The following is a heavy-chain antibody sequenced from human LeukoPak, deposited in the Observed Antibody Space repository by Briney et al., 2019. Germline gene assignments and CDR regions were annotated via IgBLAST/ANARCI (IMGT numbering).Heavy chain of an antibody. D-gene: IGHD3-9*01. CDR1: GGSINNYY. V-gene: IGHV4-4*07. CDR3: ARVTGYMIEDYFDY. Sequence: SETLSLTCTVSGGSINNYYWSWIRQPAGKGLEWIGRIYTSGNTHYNPSLKSRVTMSLDTSKNQFSLKLSSVTAADTAVYYCARVTGYMIEDYFDYWGQGTLVTVSS. J-gene: IGHJ4*02. CDR2: IYTSGNT.